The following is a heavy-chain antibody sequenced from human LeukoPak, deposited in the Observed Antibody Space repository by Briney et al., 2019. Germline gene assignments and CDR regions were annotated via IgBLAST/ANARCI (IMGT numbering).Heavy chain of an antibody. V-gene: IGHV3-53*01. CDR2: IYSGGST. Sequence: PGGSLRLSCAASGFTVSSNYMSWVRQAPGKGLEWVSVIYSGGSTYYADSVKGRFTISRDNSKNTLYLQMNSLRAEDTAVYYCANNDFWSGSRYFDYWGQGTLVTVSS. CDR3: ANNDFWSGSRYFDY. D-gene: IGHD3-3*01. CDR1: GFTVSSNY. J-gene: IGHJ4*02.